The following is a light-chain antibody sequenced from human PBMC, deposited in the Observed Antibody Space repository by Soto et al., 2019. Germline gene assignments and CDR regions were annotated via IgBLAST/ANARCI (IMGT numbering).Light chain of an antibody. Sequence: ETLMTQSPATLSVSPGERATLSSRASQSVNNNLAWYQQKLGQAPRVLIYGASTRATGIPARFTGSGSGTEFILTITSLQSEDSAVYYCQEYNTWPWTFGQGTKVDI. CDR2: GAS. V-gene: IGKV3-15*01. CDR3: QEYNTWPWT. J-gene: IGKJ1*01. CDR1: QSVNNN.